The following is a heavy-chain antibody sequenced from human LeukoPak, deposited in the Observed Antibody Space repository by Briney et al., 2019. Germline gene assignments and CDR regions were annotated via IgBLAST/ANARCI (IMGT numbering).Heavy chain of an antibody. CDR3: AKDRYSGLNTIDY. D-gene: IGHD6-13*01. CDR2: ISYDGSYK. J-gene: IGHJ4*02. Sequence: GGSLRLSCAASEFTFSTYGMHWVRQAPGKGLEWVTVISYDGSYKFYADSVKGRFTISRDNSKSTLYLQMNSLRAEDTAVYYCAKDRYSGLNTIDYWGQGTLVTVSS. CDR1: EFTFSTYG. V-gene: IGHV3-30*18.